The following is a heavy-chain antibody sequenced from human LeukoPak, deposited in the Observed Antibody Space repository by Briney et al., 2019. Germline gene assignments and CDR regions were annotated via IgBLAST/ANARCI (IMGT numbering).Heavy chain of an antibody. V-gene: IGHV3-23*01. J-gene: IGHJ4*02. D-gene: IGHD1-14*01. CDR1: GFTFSSYA. CDR3: ARDRGPVEAPEGY. CDR2: ISGSGGST. Sequence: PGGSLRLSCAASGFTFSSYAMSWVRQAPGKGLEWVSAISGSGGSTYYADSVKGRFTISRDNSKNTLYLQMNSLRAEDTAVYYCARDRGPVEAPEGYWGQGTLVTVSS.